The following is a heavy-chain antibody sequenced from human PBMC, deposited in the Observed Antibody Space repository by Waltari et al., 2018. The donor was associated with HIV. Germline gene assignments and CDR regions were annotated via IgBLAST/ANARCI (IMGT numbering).Heavy chain of an antibody. Sequence: QVPLVQPGAEVKKPGSSVKVSCMASGGTFSSYAISRVRQAPGQGLEWMGGIIPIFGTANYAQKFQGRVTITADESTSTAYIELSSLRSEDTAVYYCAGGKGYSGSYCFVYWGQGTLVTFSS. J-gene: IGHJ4*02. D-gene: IGHD1-26*01. CDR3: AGGKGYSGSYCFVY. CDR2: IIPIFGTA. V-gene: IGHV1-69*01. CDR1: GGTFSSYA.